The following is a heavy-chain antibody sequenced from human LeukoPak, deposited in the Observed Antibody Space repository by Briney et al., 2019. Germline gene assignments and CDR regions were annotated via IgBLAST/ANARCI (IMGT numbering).Heavy chain of an antibody. CDR1: GGSISRYY. CDR2: IYYSGST. J-gene: IGHJ4*02. V-gene: IGHV4-59*12. Sequence: SETLSLTCTVSGGSISRYYWTWIRQPPGKGLEWIGYIYYSGSTNYNPSLKSRVTISVDTSKNQFSLKLSSVTAADTAVYYCARGSDYYDSSGYYGLDYWGQGTLVTVSS. D-gene: IGHD3-22*01. CDR3: ARGSDYYDSSGYYGLDY.